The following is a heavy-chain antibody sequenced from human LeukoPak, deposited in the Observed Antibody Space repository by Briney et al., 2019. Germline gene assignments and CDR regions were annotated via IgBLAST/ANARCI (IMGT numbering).Heavy chain of an antibody. Sequence: GGSLRLSCAASGFTFDDYGMSWVRQAPGKGLEWVSGISGSGGSTYYADSVKGRFTISRDTSKNTLYLQMNSLRAEDTAVYYCAKDSSGYYSNFDYWGQGTLVTVSS. CDR2: ISGSGGST. D-gene: IGHD3-22*01. CDR3: AKDSSGYYSNFDY. J-gene: IGHJ4*02. V-gene: IGHV3-23*01. CDR1: GFTFDDYG.